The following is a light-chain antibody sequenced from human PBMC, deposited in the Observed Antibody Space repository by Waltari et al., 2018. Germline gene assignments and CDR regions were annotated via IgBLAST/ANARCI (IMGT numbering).Light chain of an antibody. J-gene: IGLJ2*01. CDR3: AVWDDSLNGPL. CDR1: DSNFGSNT. Sequence: QSVLTQPPSASGTPGQRVSISCSGSDSNFGSNTVNWYRQLPGTAPKLLIFTTDQRPSGVPDRFSGSKSGTSASLAISGLQSEDEAEYHCAVWDDSLNGPLFGGGTKLTVL. V-gene: IGLV1-44*01. CDR2: TTD.